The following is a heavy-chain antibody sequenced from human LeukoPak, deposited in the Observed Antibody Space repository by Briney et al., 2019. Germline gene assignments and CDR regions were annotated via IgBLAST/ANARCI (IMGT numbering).Heavy chain of an antibody. CDR2: ISSSSDYI. J-gene: IGHJ6*02. Sequence: GGSLRLSCPASGFTFSDYSMSWVRQAPGKGLEWVSSISSSSDYIYYADSVKGRFTISRDNARNSLYLQMNRLRAEDTAVYYCARSRSVSNYKGMDVWGQGTTVTVSS. V-gene: IGHV3-21*01. CDR3: ARSRSVSNYKGMDV. CDR1: GFTFSDYS. D-gene: IGHD5/OR15-5a*01.